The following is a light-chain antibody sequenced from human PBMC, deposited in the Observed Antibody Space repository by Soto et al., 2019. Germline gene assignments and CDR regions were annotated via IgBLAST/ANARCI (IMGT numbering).Light chain of an antibody. V-gene: IGLV2-14*03. CDR1: SSDVGGHHF. Sequence: QAALSHPASVSWSPGHAITIACTGTSSDVGGHHFVSWYQQHPGKAPKVIIYDVSDRPSGVSDRFSGSKSGNTASLTISGLQADDEADYYCSSFSSSSNLYLFGGGTKVTVL. J-gene: IGLJ1*01. CDR2: DVS. CDR3: SSFSSSSNLYL.